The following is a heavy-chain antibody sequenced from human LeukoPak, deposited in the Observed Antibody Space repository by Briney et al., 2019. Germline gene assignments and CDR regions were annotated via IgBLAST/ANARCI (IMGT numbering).Heavy chain of an antibody. D-gene: IGHD3-10*01. J-gene: IGHJ4*02. V-gene: IGHV1-18*01. CDR3: ARVPARGVIIRRYFDY. CDR1: GYTFTSYG. CDR2: ISAYNGNT. Sequence: ASVKVSCKASGYTFTSYGISRVRQAPGQGLEWMGWISAYNGNTNYAQKLQGRVTMTTDTSTSTAYMELRSLRSDDTAVYYCARVPARGVIIRRYFDYWGQGTLVTVSS.